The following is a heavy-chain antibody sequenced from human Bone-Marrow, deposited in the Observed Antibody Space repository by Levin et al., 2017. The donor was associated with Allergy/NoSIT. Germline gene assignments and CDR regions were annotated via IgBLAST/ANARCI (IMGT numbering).Heavy chain of an antibody. CDR2: ISYDGSKK. V-gene: IGHV3-30*18. J-gene: IGHJ4*02. CDR1: GFTFSSFDTYG. D-gene: IGHD2-21*02. Sequence: SGGSLRLSCAASGFTFSSFDTYGMHWVRQAPGKGLEWVAVISYDGSKKYYADSVKGRFTISRDNSKNILYLQMNTLRAEDTAVYSCAKEELEYCGGDCYELDFWGRGTLVTVSS. CDR3: AKEELEYCGGDCYELDF.